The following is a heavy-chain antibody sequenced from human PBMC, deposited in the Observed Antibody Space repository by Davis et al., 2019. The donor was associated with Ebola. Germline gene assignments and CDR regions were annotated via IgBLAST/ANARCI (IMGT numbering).Heavy chain of an antibody. CDR3: SGRAGGLHNSGWNIMFEY. CDR1: GGAFSDYY. D-gene: IGHD6-19*01. V-gene: IGHV4-34*01. Sequence: PSETLSLTCAVYGGAFSDYYWSWIRQSPGKGLEWVGEISHTGSTNYNPSLKSRVTISVDTSKNQFSLKMNSVTAADTAVYFCSGRAGGLHNSGWNIMFEYWGQGTLVTVSS. CDR2: ISHTGST. J-gene: IGHJ4*02.